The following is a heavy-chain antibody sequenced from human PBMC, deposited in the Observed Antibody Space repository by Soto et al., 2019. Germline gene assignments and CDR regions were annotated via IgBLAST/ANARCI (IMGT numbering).Heavy chain of an antibody. CDR2: IYYSGST. D-gene: IGHD3-16*02. CDR3: ARGRITFGGVIVRNWFDP. CDR1: GGSISSGGYY. J-gene: IGHJ5*02. Sequence: QVQLQESGPGLVKPSQTLSLTCTVSGGSISSGGYYWSWIRQHPGKGLEWIGYIYYSGSTYYNPSLKSRVTITVDTPKKQFSLKLSSVTAAGTAVYYCARGRITFGGVIVRNWFDPWGQGNLVTVSS. V-gene: IGHV4-31*03.